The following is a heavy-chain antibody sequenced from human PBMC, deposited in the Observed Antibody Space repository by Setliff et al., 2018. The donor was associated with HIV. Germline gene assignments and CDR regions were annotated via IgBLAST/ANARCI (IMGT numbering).Heavy chain of an antibody. CDR2: IYSSGST. CDR3: ARLIHTGLLYFDY. V-gene: IGHV4-4*09. D-gene: IGHD2-8*02. J-gene: IGHJ4*02. CDR1: GGSISGYY. Sequence: PSETLSLTCTVSGGSISGYYWSWIRQSPGKGLEWIGYIYSSGSTNFNPSLKSRVTLSIDTSKNQFSLNLTSMTAADTAVYFCARLIHTGLLYFDYWGLGMLVTVSS.